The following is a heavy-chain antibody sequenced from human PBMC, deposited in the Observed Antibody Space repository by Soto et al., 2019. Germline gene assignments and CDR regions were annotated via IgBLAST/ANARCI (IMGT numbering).Heavy chain of an antibody. CDR2: ISGSGGNT. V-gene: IGHV3-23*01. CDR1: GFTFSTFA. CDR3: AKRDVLMTTSGGWCNGFDP. D-gene: IGHD2-21*01. J-gene: IGHJ5*02. Sequence: EVQLLESGGSLVQPGGSLRLSCAASGFTFSTFAMNWVRQAPGEGLEWVSSISGSGGNTQYADSVKGRVTISRDNSKNPLDLQMTTLRAEDTAVYYCAKRDVLMTTSGGWCNGFDPWGQGTLVIVSS.